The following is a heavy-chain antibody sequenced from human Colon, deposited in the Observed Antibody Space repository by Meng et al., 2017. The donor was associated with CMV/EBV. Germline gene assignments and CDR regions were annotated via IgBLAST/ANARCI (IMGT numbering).Heavy chain of an antibody. CDR1: GFTFSNYA. CDR3: AKFQSGSYYTDYFDY. V-gene: IGHV3-23*03. CDR2: IYSGGSST. J-gene: IGHJ4*02. Sequence: GESLKISCAASGFTFSNYAMTWVRQAPGKGLEWVSVIYSGGSSTHYVDSVKGLFTISRDDSKNTLYLQMDSLRAEDTAVYYCAKFQSGSYYTDYFDYWGQGTLVTVSS. D-gene: IGHD1-26*01.